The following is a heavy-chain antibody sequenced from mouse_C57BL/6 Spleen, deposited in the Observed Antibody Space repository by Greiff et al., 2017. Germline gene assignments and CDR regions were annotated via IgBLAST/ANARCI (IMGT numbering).Heavy chain of an antibody. CDR2: ISYDGSN. Sequence: VQLQQSGPGLVKPSQSLSLTCSVTGYSITSGYYWSWIRQFPGNKLEWMGYISYDGSNNYNPSLKNRISITRDTSENQFFLKLNSVTTEDTATYYCAREEAYYYGSGAWFAYWGQGTLVTVSA. J-gene: IGHJ3*01. CDR1: GYSITSGYY. V-gene: IGHV3-6*01. CDR3: AREEAYYYGSGAWFAY. D-gene: IGHD1-1*01.